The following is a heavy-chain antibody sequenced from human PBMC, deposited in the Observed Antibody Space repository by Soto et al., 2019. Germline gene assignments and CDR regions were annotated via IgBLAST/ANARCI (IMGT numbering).Heavy chain of an antibody. CDR3: ARDPIVGATSRGYFYYGMDV. D-gene: IGHD1-26*01. V-gene: IGHV1-18*01. Sequence: ASVKVSCKASGYTFTSYGISWVRQAPGKGLEWMGWISAYKGNTKYAQKLQGRDTMTTDTSTSTAYMELRSLRSDDTAVYYCARDPIVGATSRGYFYYGMDVWGQGTTVTVSS. CDR2: ISAYKGNT. J-gene: IGHJ6*02. CDR1: GYTFTSYG.